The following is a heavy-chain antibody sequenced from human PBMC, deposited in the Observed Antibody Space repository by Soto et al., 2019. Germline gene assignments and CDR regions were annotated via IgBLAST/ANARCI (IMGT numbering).Heavy chain of an antibody. CDR3: ARDLRGYYDSSGYYWNYYFDY. Sequence: QVSCKASGGTFRSYAISWVRQAPGQGLEWMGRIIPILGIANYAQKFQGRVTSTADKSTSTAYMELSSLRSEDTAVYCWARDLRGYYDSSGYYWNYYFDYWGQGTLVTVSS. J-gene: IGHJ4*02. V-gene: IGHV1-69*04. D-gene: IGHD3-22*01. CDR1: GGTFRSYA. CDR2: IIPILGIA.